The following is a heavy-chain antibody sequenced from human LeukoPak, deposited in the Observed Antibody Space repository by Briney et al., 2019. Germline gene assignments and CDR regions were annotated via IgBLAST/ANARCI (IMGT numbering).Heavy chain of an antibody. Sequence: ASVKVSCKASGYTFTVNYMHWGRQAPGQGLEWMGWINPNSGGTNYAQKFQGRVTITRDTSIGTAYMELNRLRSDDTAVYYCARGSYDSSDFEYFHHWGQGTLVTVSS. J-gene: IGHJ1*01. V-gene: IGHV1-2*02. D-gene: IGHD3-22*01. CDR3: ARGSYDSSDFEYFHH. CDR2: INPNSGGT. CDR1: GYTFTVNY.